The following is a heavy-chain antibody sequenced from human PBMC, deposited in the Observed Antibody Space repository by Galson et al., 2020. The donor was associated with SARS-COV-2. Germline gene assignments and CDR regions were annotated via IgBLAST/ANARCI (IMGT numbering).Heavy chain of an antibody. Sequence: GGSLRLSCAASGFTFSSYAMHWVRQAPGKGLEWVAVISYDGSNKYYADSVKGRFTISRDNSKNTLYLQMNSLRAEDTAVYYCAREPTWMPFAYWGQGTLVTVSS. J-gene: IGHJ4*02. CDR2: ISYDGSNK. D-gene: IGHD5-12*01. CDR1: GFTFSSYA. CDR3: AREPTWMPFAY. V-gene: IGHV3-30*01.